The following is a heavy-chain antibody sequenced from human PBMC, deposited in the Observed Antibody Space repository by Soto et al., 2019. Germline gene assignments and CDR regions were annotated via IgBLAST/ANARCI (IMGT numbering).Heavy chain of an antibody. CDR3: AVGSGYCTNGVCYKGAYFDY. J-gene: IGHJ4*02. CDR2: ISSSSSTI. CDR1: GFTFSSYS. D-gene: IGHD2-8*01. V-gene: IGHV3-48*01. Sequence: EVQLVESGGGLVQPGGSLRLSCAASGFTFSSYSMNWVRQAPGKGLEWVSYISSSSSTIYYADSVKGRFTISRDNAKNSLYLQMNSLRAEDTAVYYCAVGSGYCTNGVCYKGAYFDYWGQGTLVTVSS.